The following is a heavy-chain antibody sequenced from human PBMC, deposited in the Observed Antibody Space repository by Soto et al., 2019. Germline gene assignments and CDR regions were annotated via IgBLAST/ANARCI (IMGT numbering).Heavy chain of an antibody. D-gene: IGHD4-17*01. CDR1: GGSIGSYY. CDR2: IYYSGST. Sequence: SETLSLTCTVSGGSIGSYYWSWIRQPPGKGLEWIGYIYYSGSTNYNPSLKSRVTISVDTSKNQFSLKLSSVTAADTAVYYCARGADYGDYWGQGTLVTVSS. J-gene: IGHJ4*02. CDR3: ARGADYGDY. V-gene: IGHV4-59*01.